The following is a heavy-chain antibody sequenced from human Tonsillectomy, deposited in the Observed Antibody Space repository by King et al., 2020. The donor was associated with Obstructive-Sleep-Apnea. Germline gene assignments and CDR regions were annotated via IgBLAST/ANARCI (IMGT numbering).Heavy chain of an antibody. CDR3: ARTPIAAAGSHG. V-gene: IGHV4-39*07. Sequence: QLQESGPGLVKPSETLSLTCTVSGGSISSTIYYWGWIRQPPGKGLEWIGSIYYSGSTYYNPSLKSRVTISVDTSKNQFSLKLRSVTAADTAVYYCARTPIAAAGSHGWGQGTLVTVSA. CDR1: GGSISSTIYY. J-gene: IGHJ4*02. D-gene: IGHD6-13*01. CDR2: IYYSGST.